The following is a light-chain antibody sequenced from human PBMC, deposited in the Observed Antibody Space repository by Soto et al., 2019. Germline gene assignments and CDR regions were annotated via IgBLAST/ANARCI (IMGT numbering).Light chain of an antibody. CDR1: QSISTW. J-gene: IGKJ2*01. CDR2: KAS. V-gene: IGKV1-5*03. Sequence: DIQMTQSPSTLSASVGDRVTITCRASQSISTWLAWYQQTPGKAPRLLIYKASNLESGVPSRFSGSGSGTEFTLTISSLQPDDFATYYCQHYSTSPSTFGHGTKLEIK. CDR3: QHYSTSPST.